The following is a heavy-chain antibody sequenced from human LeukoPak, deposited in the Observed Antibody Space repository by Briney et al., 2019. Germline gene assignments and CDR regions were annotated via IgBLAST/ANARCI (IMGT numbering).Heavy chain of an antibody. CDR2: IYYSGST. D-gene: IGHD3-10*01. J-gene: IGHJ4*02. V-gene: IGHV4-59*08. CDR1: GGSISSYY. CDR3: ARHGARYYYGSGSYYNLRGPYDY. Sequence: SETLSLTCTVSGGSISSYYWSWIRQPPGKGLEWIGYIYYSGSTNYNPSLKSRVTISVDTSKNQFSLKLSSVTAADTAVYYCARHGARYYYGSGSYYNLRGPYDYWGQGTLVTVSS.